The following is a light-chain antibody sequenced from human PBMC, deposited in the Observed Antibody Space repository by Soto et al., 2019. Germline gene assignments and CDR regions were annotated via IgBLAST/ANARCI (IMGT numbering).Light chain of an antibody. Sequence: EIVLTQSPDTLSLSPGERATLSCRAGQNIGASLVWSQQKPGQSPRLLIYDASHRATGVPARFSGSGSGTDFTLTISGLEPEDFVVYYCQQYNNWPPITFGQGTRLEIK. CDR2: DAS. J-gene: IGKJ5*01. CDR3: QQYNNWPPIT. V-gene: IGKV3-11*01. CDR1: QNIGAS.